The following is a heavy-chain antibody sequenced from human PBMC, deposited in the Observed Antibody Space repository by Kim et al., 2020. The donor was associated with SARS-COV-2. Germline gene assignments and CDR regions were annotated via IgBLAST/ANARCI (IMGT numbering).Heavy chain of an antibody. CDR1: GGSISNYY. CDR3: AREYTGGWRQFDY. V-gene: IGHV4-4*07. CDR2: ISTSGST. D-gene: IGHD6-19*01. J-gene: IGHJ4*02. Sequence: SETLSLTCSVSGGSISNYYWSWIRQPAGKGLEWIGRISTSGSTNYNPSLKSRVTMSMDTSKNQFSLNLTSVTAADTAVYYCAREYTGGWRQFDYWGQGTLVTVSS.